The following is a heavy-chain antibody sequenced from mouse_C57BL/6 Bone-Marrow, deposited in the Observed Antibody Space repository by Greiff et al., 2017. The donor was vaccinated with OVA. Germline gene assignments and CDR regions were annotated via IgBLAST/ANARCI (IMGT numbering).Heavy chain of an antibody. CDR3: ARFPYYDCSIDY. J-gene: IGHJ2*01. V-gene: IGHV1-54*01. CDR2: INPGSGGT. D-gene: IGHD1-1*01. Sequence: QVQVQQSGAELVRPGTSVKVSCKASGYAFTNYLIEWVKQRPGQGLEWIGVINPGSGGTNYNEKFKGKATLTADKSSSTAYMQLSSLTSEDSAVYVCARFPYYDCSIDYWGQGTTLTVSS. CDR1: GYAFTNYL.